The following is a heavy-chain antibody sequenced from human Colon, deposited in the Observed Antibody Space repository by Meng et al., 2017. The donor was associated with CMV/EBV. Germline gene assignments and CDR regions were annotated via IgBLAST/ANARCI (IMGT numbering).Heavy chain of an antibody. CDR1: GFTFSSYS. Sequence: GESLKISCAASGFTFSSYSMNWVRQAPGKGLEWVSSISSSSSYIYYADSVKGRFTISRDHAKNSLYLQMNSLRAEDTAVYYCAREAGGWLMPDYWGQGTLVTVSS. J-gene: IGHJ4*02. D-gene: IGHD6-19*01. CDR2: ISSSSSYI. CDR3: AREAGGWLMPDY. V-gene: IGHV3-21*01.